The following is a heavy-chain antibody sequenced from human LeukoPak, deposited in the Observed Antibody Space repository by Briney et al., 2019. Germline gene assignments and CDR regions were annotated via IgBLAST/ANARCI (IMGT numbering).Heavy chain of an antibody. CDR2: MNPNSGNT. Sequence: ASVKVSCKASGYTFTSYDINWVRQATGQGLEWMGWMNPNSGNTGYAQKFQGRVTMTRNTSISTAYMELSSLRSEDTAVYYCARFLLATTANDFWGQGTLVSVSS. CDR1: GYTFTSYD. J-gene: IGHJ4*02. V-gene: IGHV1-8*01. D-gene: IGHD5-12*01. CDR3: ARFLLATTANDF.